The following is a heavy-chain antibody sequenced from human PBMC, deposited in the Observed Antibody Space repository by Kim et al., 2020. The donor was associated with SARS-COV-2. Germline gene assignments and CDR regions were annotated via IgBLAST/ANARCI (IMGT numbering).Heavy chain of an antibody. D-gene: IGHD6-19*01. CDR3: ARGSSSGWSTIDY. V-gene: IGHV4-59*09. J-gene: IGHJ4*02. Sequence: YNPSLKSRVTISVDTSKNQFSLKLSSVTAADTAVYYCARGSSSGWSTIDYWGQGTLVTVSS.